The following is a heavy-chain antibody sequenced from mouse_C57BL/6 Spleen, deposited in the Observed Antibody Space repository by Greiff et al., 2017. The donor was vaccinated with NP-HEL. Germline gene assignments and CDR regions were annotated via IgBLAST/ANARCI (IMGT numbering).Heavy chain of an antibody. J-gene: IGHJ3*01. CDR1: GYTFTSYW. CDR2: IDPSVSYT. Sequence: QVQLQQSGAELVMPGASVKLSCKASGYTFTSYWMHWVKQRPGQGLEWIGEIDPSVSYTNYNQKFKGKSTLTVDKSSSTAYMQLSSQTSEDSAVYYCARSWEYEGFAYWGQGTLVTVSA. D-gene: IGHD2-3*01. CDR3: ARSWEYEGFAY. V-gene: IGHV1-69*01.